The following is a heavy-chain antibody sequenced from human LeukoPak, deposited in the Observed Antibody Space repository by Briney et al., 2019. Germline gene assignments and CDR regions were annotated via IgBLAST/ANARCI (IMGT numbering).Heavy chain of an antibody. CDR2: IRSDGNTE. D-gene: IGHD3-22*01. Sequence: GGSLRLSCAASGFTFSSYGIYWVRQAPGKGLEWVAFIRSDGNTEYYADSVKGRFTISRDNSKNTLYLQMNSLRAEDTAVYYCAKDRVTMIVVVDAFDFWGLGTVVTVSS. V-gene: IGHV3-30*02. J-gene: IGHJ3*01. CDR3: AKDRVTMIVVVDAFDF. CDR1: GFTFSSYG.